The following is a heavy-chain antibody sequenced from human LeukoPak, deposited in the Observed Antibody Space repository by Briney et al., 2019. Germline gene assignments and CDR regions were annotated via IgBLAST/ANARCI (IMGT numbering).Heavy chain of an antibody. D-gene: IGHD6-6*01. CDR1: GYSSTNYG. CDR3: ARDLVSSSGFDY. CDR2: IHIYRGNT. J-gene: IGHJ4*02. Sequence: ASVKVSCKASGYSSTNYGISWVRQAPGQGLEWMGWIHIYRGNTNYAQKFQGRVTMTTDTSTSTAYMELRSLRSDDTAVYYCARDLVSSSGFDYWGQGTLVTVSS. V-gene: IGHV1-18*01.